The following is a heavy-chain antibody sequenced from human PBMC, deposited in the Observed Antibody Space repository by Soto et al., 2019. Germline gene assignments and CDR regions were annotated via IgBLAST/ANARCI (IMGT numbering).Heavy chain of an antibody. J-gene: IGHJ4*02. CDR3: ARDYSSNWYSDF. CDR1: GFTFISYA. V-gene: IGHV3-23*02. CDR2: ISGSGGST. D-gene: IGHD6-13*01. Sequence: WRSLRLSCAASGFTFISYAMSWVRQAPGKGLEWVSAISGSGGSTNYNPSLRSRVTMSVDTSKNHFSLKLSSVTAADTAVYYCARDYSSNWYSDFWGPGTLVTVSS.